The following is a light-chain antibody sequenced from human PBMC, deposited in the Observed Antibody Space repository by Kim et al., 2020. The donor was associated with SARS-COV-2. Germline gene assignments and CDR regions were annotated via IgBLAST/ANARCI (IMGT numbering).Light chain of an antibody. CDR2: DAS. CDR3: QHYKTYTYT. J-gene: IGKJ2*01. V-gene: IGKV1-5*01. CDR1: QSISYW. Sequence: DIQMTQSPSTLSASIGDRVTITCRANQSISYWLAWYQQKSGKAPNLLIYDASTLVSGVPARFSGSGSATEFTLTISSLQPEDFATYYCQHYKTYTYTFGQGTKLEIK.